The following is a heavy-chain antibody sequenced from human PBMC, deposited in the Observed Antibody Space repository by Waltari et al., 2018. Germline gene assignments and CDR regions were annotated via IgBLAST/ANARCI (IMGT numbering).Heavy chain of an antibody. J-gene: IGHJ4*02. CDR3: AKGPGRFLEWLFPFDY. Sequence: EVQLVESGGVVVQPGGSLRLSCAASGFTFDDYAMHWVRQAPGKGLEWVSLISWDGGSTYYADSVKGRFTSSRDNSKNSLYLQMNSLRAEDTALYYCAKGPGRFLEWLFPFDYWGQGTLVTVSS. CDR1: GFTFDDYA. D-gene: IGHD3-3*01. CDR2: ISWDGGST. V-gene: IGHV3-43D*04.